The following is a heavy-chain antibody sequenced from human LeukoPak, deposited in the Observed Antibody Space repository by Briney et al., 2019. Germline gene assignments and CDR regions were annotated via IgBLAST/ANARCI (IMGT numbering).Heavy chain of an antibody. Sequence: GGSLRLSCAASGFTFSSHWMSWVRQAPGKGLEWVANINQDGSEKNCVDSVKGRFTIFRDNAKNSLYLQMNSLRAEDTAVYYCSRVSLVRGGQDMDVWGKGTTVTVSS. CDR2: INQDGSEK. CDR1: GFTFSSHW. V-gene: IGHV3-7*01. D-gene: IGHD3-10*01. J-gene: IGHJ6*03. CDR3: SRVSLVRGGQDMDV.